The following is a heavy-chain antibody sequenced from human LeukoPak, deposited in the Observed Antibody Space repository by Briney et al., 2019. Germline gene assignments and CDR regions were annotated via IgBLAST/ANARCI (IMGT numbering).Heavy chain of an antibody. Sequence: RPSETLSLTCTVSGGSISSGGYYWSWIRQHPGKGLEWIGYIYYSGSTYYNPSLKSRVTISVDTSKNQFSLKLSSVTAADTAVYYCARGRDFWSGYYYFDYWGQGTLVTVS. D-gene: IGHD3-3*01. J-gene: IGHJ4*02. V-gene: IGHV4-31*03. CDR3: ARGRDFWSGYYYFDY. CDR1: GGSISSGGYY. CDR2: IYYSGST.